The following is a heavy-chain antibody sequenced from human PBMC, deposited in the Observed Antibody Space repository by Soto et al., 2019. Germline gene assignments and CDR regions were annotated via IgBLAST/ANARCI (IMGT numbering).Heavy chain of an antibody. CDR1: GGSISSYY. CDR2: IYYSGST. D-gene: IGHD2-15*01. CDR3: ARPSPRYCSGGSCLEFPDAFDI. V-gene: IGHV4-59*08. J-gene: IGHJ3*02. Sequence: SETLSLTCTVSGGSISSYYWSWIRQPPGKGLEWIGSIYYSGSTYYNPSLKSRVTISVDTSKNQFSLKLSSVTAADTAVYYCARPSPRYCSGGSCLEFPDAFDIWGQGTMVTVSS.